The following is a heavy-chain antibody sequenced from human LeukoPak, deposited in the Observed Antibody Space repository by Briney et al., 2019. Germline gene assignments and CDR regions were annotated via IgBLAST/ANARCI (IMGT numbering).Heavy chain of an antibody. V-gene: IGHV1-69*05. Sequence: SVKVSCKASGGTFSSYAISWVRQAPGQGLEWMGRIIPIFGTANYAQKFQGRVTITTDESTSTAYMELSSLRSEDTAVYYCARSPALRYCSSTSCPMFAFDIWAQGTMVTVSS. CDR3: ARSPALRYCSSTSCPMFAFDI. CDR1: GGTFSSYA. D-gene: IGHD2-2*01. J-gene: IGHJ3*02. CDR2: IIPIFGTA.